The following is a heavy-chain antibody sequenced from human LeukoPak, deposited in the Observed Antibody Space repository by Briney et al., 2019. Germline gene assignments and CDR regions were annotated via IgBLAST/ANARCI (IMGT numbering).Heavy chain of an antibody. D-gene: IGHD6-13*01. Sequence: GRSLRLSCAASRFTFSSYGMHWVRQAPGKGLEWVAVIWYDGSNKYYADSVKGRFTISRDNSKNTLYLQMNSLRAEDTAVYYCASSGIAAAGPNWFDPWGQGTLVTVSS. CDR2: IWYDGSNK. J-gene: IGHJ5*02. V-gene: IGHV3-33*03. CDR3: ASSGIAAAGPNWFDP. CDR1: RFTFSSYG.